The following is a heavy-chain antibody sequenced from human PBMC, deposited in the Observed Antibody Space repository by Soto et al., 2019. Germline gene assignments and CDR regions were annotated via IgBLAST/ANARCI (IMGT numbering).Heavy chain of an antibody. Sequence: LSLTCTLSGASITYGGYSWSWIRQPPGKDLEWLGYISHLESTFYNPSFQSRLTLSIDRGKNQFSLKLASMTAADTAVYYCARGGGYDPFDYWGQGTLVTVSS. CDR1: GASITYGGYS. CDR3: ARGGGYDPFDY. D-gene: IGHD5-12*01. CDR2: ISHLEST. V-gene: IGHV4-30-2*01. J-gene: IGHJ4*02.